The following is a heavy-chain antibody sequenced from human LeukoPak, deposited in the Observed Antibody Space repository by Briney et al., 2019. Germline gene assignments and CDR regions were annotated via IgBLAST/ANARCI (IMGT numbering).Heavy chain of an antibody. CDR3: ARASGYSSGWYRLSYYYGMDV. V-gene: IGHV3-21*01. CDR1: GFTFSSYS. Sequence: GGSLRLSCAASGFTFSSYSMNWVRQAPGKELEWVSSISSSSSYIYYADSVKGRFTISRDNAKNSLYLQMNSLRAEDTAVYYCARASGYSSGWYRLSYYYGMDVWGQGTTVTVSS. CDR2: ISSSSSYI. D-gene: IGHD6-19*01. J-gene: IGHJ6*02.